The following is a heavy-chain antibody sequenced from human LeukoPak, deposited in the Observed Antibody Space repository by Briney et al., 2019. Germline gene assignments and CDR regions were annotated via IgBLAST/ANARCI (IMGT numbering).Heavy chain of an antibody. CDR2: ISGSGGST. CDR3: AKDRDSCSWGASAFDI. J-gene: IGHJ3*02. CDR1: GFTFSSYA. V-gene: IGHV3-23*01. Sequence: GGSLRLSCAASGFTFSSYAMSWVRQAPGKGLEWVSAISGSGGSTYYADSVKGRFTISRDNSKNTLYLQMNSLRAEDTAVYYCAKDRDSCSWGASAFDIWGQGTMVTVSS. D-gene: IGHD6-13*01.